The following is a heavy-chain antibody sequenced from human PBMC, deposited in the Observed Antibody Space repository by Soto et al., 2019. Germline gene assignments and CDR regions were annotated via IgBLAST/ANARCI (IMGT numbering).Heavy chain of an antibody. J-gene: IGHJ3*02. Sequence: EVQLLESGGGLVQPGGSLRLSCAASGFTFSSYAMSWVRQAPGKGLEWVSVISGSGGSTYYADSVNGRFTISRDNSKHTLYLQMNSLRAEDTAVYYCAKDRYYCSGGSCYVDAFDIWGQGTMVTVSS. CDR2: ISGSGGST. D-gene: IGHD2-15*01. CDR3: AKDRYYCSGGSCYVDAFDI. CDR1: GFTFSSYA. V-gene: IGHV3-23*01.